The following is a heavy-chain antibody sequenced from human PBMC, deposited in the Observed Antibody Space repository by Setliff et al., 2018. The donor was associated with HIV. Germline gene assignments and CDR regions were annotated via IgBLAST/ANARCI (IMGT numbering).Heavy chain of an antibody. CDR1: GGSISSPY. CDR2: IHYSGST. J-gene: IGHJ4*02. Sequence: SETLSLTCTVSGGSISSPYWSWIRQPPGKGLEWIGYIHYSGSTNYNPSLKTRVTISLDTPRNQFSLNLSSVIAADTAVYYCARVPVGSGSVDYWGQGTLVTVSS. CDR3: ARVPVGSGSVDY. V-gene: IGHV4-59*11. D-gene: IGHD3-10*01.